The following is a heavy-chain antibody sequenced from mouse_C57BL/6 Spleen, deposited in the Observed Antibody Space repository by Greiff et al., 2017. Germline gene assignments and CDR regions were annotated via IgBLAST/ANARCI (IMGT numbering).Heavy chain of an antibody. CDR3: ARLYDGYDYFDY. V-gene: IGHV5-16*01. J-gene: IGHJ2*01. CDR1: GFTFSDYY. Sequence: EVQVVESEGGLVQPGSSMKLSCKASGFTFSDYYMAWVRQVPEQGLEWVGNINYDGSSTYYLDSLKSRFIISRDNAKNILYLQMSSLKSEDTAKYYGARLYDGYDYFDYWGQGTTLTVSS. D-gene: IGHD2-3*01. CDR2: INYDGSST.